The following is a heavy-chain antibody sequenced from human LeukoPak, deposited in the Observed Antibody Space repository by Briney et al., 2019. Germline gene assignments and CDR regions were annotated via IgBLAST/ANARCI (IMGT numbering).Heavy chain of an antibody. J-gene: IGHJ4*02. CDR3: ARDCKRYYDSSGYQTCFDY. CDR1: GYTFTGYY. D-gene: IGHD3-22*01. CDR2: INPNSGGT. V-gene: IGHV1-2*02. Sequence: ASVKVSCKASGYTFTGYYMHWVRQAPGQGLEWMGWINPNSGGTNYAQKFQGRVTMTRDTSISTAYMELSRLRSDDTAVYYCARDCKRYYDSSGYQTCFDYWGQGTLVTVSS.